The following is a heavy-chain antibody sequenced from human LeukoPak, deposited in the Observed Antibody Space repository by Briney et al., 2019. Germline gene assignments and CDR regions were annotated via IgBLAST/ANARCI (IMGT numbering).Heavy chain of an antibody. J-gene: IGHJ4*02. V-gene: IGHV3-30*02. CDR1: GFTFSSYG. D-gene: IGHD3-10*01. CDR2: IRYDGSNK. CDR3: AKWSGYGSGSYYNGLDY. Sequence: PEGSLRLSCAASGFTFSSYGMHWVRQAPGKGLEWVAFIRYDGSNKYYADSVKGRFTISRDNSKNTLYLQMNSLRAEDTAVYYCAKWSGYGSGSYYNGLDYWGQGTLVTVSS.